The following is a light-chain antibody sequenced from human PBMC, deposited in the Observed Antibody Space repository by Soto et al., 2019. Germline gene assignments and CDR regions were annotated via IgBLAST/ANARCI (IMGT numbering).Light chain of an antibody. CDR2: GAS. Sequence: EIVLTQSPGTLSLSPGERATLSCRASQSVSSTYLAWYQQKPGQAPGLLIYGASSRATGIPDRFTGSGSGTEFTLTISSLQSEDFAVYYCQQYVSSPWAFGQGTKVDIK. V-gene: IGKV3-20*01. CDR3: QQYVSSPWA. CDR1: QSVSSTY. J-gene: IGKJ1*01.